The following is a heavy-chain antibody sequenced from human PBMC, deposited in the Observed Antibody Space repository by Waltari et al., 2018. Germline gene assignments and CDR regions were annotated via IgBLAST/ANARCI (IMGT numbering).Heavy chain of an antibody. V-gene: IGHV4-38-2*02. CDR3: ARDDYDYIWGSYP. Sequence: QVQLQESGPGLVKPSETLSLTCAVSGYSISSGYYWGWIRQPPGKGLEWIGSIYHSGSTYYNPSLNSRVTISVDTSKNQFSLKLSSVTAADTAVYYCARDDYDYIWGSYPWGQGTLVTVSS. D-gene: IGHD3-16*01. CDR1: GYSISSGYY. J-gene: IGHJ5*02. CDR2: IYHSGST.